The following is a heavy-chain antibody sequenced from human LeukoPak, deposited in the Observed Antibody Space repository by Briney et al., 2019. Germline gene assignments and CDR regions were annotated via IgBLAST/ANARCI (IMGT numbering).Heavy chain of an antibody. CDR3: ARDGPALGAY. CDR1: GFTFSNYW. CDR2: INSDGSIT. Sequence: PGGSLRLSCAASGFTFSNYWIHWVRQTPGKGLVWVSRINSDGSITTYADSVKGRFTISRDNAKNTLYLQMNSLRAEDTAVYYCARDGPALGAYWGQGTLVTVSS. D-gene: IGHD3-16*01. J-gene: IGHJ4*02. V-gene: IGHV3-74*01.